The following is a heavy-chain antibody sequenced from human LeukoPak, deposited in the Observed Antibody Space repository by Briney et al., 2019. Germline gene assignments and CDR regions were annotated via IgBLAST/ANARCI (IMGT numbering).Heavy chain of an antibody. D-gene: IGHD6-13*01. V-gene: IGHV1-69*01. CDR2: IFPIFGTA. J-gene: IGHJ4*02. Sequence: SVKVSCKASGGTFSSYAISWVRQAPGQGLEWMGGIFPIFGTANYAQKFQGRVTITADESTSTAYMELSSLRSEDTAVYYCAREDSSHYYFDYWGQGTLVTVSS. CDR3: AREDSSHYYFDY. CDR1: GGTFSSYA.